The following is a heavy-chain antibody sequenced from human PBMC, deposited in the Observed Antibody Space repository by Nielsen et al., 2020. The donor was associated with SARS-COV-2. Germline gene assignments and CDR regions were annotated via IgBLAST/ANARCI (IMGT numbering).Heavy chain of an antibody. CDR3: ARDLWDSSGWYVAPGTDY. CDR1: GFTFSSYA. CDR2: ISSSSSYI. D-gene: IGHD6-19*01. V-gene: IGHV3-21*01. J-gene: IGHJ4*02. Sequence: GGSLRLSCAASGFTFSSYAMSWVRQAPGKGLEWVSSISSSSSYIYYADSVKGRFTISRDNAKNSLYLQMNSLRAEDTAVYYCARDLWDSSGWYVAPGTDYWGQGTLVTVSS.